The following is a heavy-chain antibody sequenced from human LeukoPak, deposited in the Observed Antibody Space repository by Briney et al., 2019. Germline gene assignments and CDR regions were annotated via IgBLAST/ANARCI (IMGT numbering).Heavy chain of an antibody. CDR3: AREAATYCSSTSCYTDAFDI. D-gene: IGHD2-2*02. J-gene: IGHJ3*02. V-gene: IGHV1-2*04. CDR1: GYTFTGYY. Sequence: ASVKVSCKASGYTFTGYYMHWVRQAPGQGLEWMGWINPNSGGTNYAQKFQGWVTMTRDTSISTAYMELSRLRSDDTAVYYCAREAATYCSSTSCYTDAFDIWGQGTMVTVSS. CDR2: INPNSGGT.